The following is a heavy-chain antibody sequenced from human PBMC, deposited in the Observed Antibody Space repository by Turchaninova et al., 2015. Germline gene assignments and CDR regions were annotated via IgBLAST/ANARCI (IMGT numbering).Heavy chain of an antibody. CDR3: AHRPLRSSSGYYYYFDY. J-gene: IGHJ4*02. CDR1: GFSLSTSGAG. Sequence: QITLKESGPTLLKPPQALTLTCTFSGFSLSTSGAGVGWIRQPPGKTPEWLAVIYWDDDKRYSPSLKSRLTITKDTSKNQVVLTMTNMDPADTATYYCAHRPLRSSSGYYYYFDYWGQGTLVTVSS. CDR2: IYWDDDK. V-gene: IGHV2-5*02. D-gene: IGHD3-22*01.